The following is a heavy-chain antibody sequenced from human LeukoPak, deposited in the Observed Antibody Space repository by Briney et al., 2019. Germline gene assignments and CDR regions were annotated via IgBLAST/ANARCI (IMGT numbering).Heavy chain of an antibody. Sequence: GESLKISCKGSGYNFNTYWIGWVRQMPGEGLGWMAIINPADSDTRYSPSFQGQVTISVDKSLSSAYLQWSSLKASDTAFYYCTIAYSGTYKWNFWGQGTLVTVSS. CDR1: GYNFNTYW. D-gene: IGHD1-26*01. CDR2: INPADSDT. V-gene: IGHV5-51*01. J-gene: IGHJ4*02. CDR3: TIAYSGTYKWNF.